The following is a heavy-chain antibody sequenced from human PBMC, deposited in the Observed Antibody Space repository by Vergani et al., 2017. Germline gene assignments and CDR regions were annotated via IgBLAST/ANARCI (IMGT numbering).Heavy chain of an antibody. D-gene: IGHD2-15*01. V-gene: IGHV3-23*01. CDR1: GFTFSSYA. Sequence: EVQLLESGGGLVQPGGSLRLSCAASGFTFSSYAMSWVRQAPGKGLEWVSAISGSGGSTYYADSVKGRFTISRDNSKNTLYLQMNSLRAEDTAVYYCAKDDIVVVVAATLFDAFDIWGQGTMVTVSS. CDR2: ISGSGGST. J-gene: IGHJ3*02. CDR3: AKDDIVVVVAATLFDAFDI.